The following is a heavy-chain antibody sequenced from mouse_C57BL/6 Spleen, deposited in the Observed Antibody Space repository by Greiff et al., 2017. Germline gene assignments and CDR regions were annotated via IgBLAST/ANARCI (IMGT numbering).Heavy chain of an antibody. CDR1: GYTFTSYW. V-gene: IGHV1-64*01. Sequence: QVQLKQPGAELVKPGASVKLSCKASGYTFTSYWMHWVKQRPGQGLEWIGMIHPNSGSTNYNEKFKSKATLTVDKSSSTAYMQLSSLTSEDSAVYYCAREGEGPMDYWGQGTSVTVSS. J-gene: IGHJ4*01. CDR2: IHPNSGST. CDR3: AREGEGPMDY.